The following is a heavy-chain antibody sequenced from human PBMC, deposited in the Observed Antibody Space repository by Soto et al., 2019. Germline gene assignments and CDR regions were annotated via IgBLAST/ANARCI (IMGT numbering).Heavy chain of an antibody. Sequence: EPLSLTCPFSGGSISISSYYWGWIRQPPGKGLEWIGSIYYSGSTYYNPSLKSRVTISVDTSKNQFSLKLSSVTAADTAVYYCARPMILDNYGMDVWGQGTTVTVSS. J-gene: IGHJ6*02. D-gene: IGHD3-3*01. CDR1: GGSISISSYY. V-gene: IGHV4-39*01. CDR3: ARPMILDNYGMDV. CDR2: IYYSGST.